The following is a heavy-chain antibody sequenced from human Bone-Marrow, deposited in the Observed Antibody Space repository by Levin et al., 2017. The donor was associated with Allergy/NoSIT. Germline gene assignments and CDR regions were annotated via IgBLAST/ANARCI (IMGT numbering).Heavy chain of an antibody. CDR2: IYSEGTT. J-gene: IGHJ4*02. D-gene: IGHD2-8*02. CDR3: ARDGGVQVGGDY. V-gene: IGHV3-66*01. CDR1: GFTVSSNY. Sequence: QASETLSLTCVASGFTVSSNYMRWVRQAPGKGLEWVSLIYSEGTTDYADSVKGRFTISRDKSKNTLYLQMNSLRVEDTAVYYCARDGGVQVGGDYVGQGTLVTVSS.